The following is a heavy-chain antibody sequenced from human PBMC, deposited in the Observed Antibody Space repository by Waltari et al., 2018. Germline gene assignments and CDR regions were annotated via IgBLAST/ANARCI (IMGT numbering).Heavy chain of an antibody. J-gene: IGHJ4*02. V-gene: IGHV4-59*01. CDR2: IYYSGST. CDR3: ARLHSSDDY. D-gene: IGHD6-19*01. Sequence: QVQLQESGPGLVKPSETLSLTCTVSGGSISSYYWSWIRQPPGKGLEWIGYIYYSGSTNYNPSLKSRVTISVDTSKNQFSLKLSSVTAADTAVYYCARLHSSDDYWGQGTLVTVSS. CDR1: GGSISSYY.